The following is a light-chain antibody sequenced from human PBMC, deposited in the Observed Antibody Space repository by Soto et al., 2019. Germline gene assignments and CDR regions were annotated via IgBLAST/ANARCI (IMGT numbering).Light chain of an antibody. Sequence: QSVLTQPPSASGSPGQSVTISCTGASSDVGGYNFVSWYQQHPGKAPQLIIYEVTKRPSGVPDRFSGSKSGNTASLTVSGLQTEDEADYYCSSYAATNNYVFGYGTKVTVL. CDR1: SSDVGGYNF. CDR2: EVT. CDR3: SSYAATNNYV. V-gene: IGLV2-8*01. J-gene: IGLJ1*01.